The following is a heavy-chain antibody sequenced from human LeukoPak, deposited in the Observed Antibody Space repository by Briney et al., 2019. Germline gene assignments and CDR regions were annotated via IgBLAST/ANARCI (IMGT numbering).Heavy chain of an antibody. CDR3: ARDMPDYGGAPDY. V-gene: IGHV3-21*01. J-gene: IGHJ4*02. D-gene: IGHD4-23*01. CDR1: GFTFSSYS. CDR2: ISSSSYI. Sequence: GGSLRLSCAASGFTFSSYSMNWVRQAPGKGLEWVSSISSSSYIYYADSVKGRFTISRDNAKNSLYLQMNSLRAEDTAVYYCARDMPDYGGAPDYWGQGTLVTVSS.